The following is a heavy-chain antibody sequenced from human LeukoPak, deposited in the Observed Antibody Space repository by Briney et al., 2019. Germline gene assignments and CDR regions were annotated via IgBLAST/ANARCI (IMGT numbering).Heavy chain of an antibody. V-gene: IGHV3-64*01. D-gene: IGHD2-15*01. CDR1: GVIFSSYA. Sequence: GGSLRLSCAASGVIFSSYAMSWVRQAPGKGLEYVSAISSNGGSTYYANSVKGRFTISRDNSKNTLYLQMNSLRVEDTAVYFCAKDKDTPATAQPQRGYFESWGQGTLVTVSS. J-gene: IGHJ4*02. CDR3: AKDKDTPATAQPQRGYFES. CDR2: ISSNGGST.